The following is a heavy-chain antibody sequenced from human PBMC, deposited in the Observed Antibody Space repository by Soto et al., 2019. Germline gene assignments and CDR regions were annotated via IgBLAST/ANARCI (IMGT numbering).Heavy chain of an antibody. CDR2: IYYSGST. V-gene: IGHV4-39*01. Sequence: SETLSLTCTVSGGSISSSSYYWGWIRQPPGKGLEWIGSIYYSGSTYYNPSLKSRVTISVDTSKNQFSLKLSSVTAADTAVYYCARLGFRWDYYYGMDVWGQGTTVTVSS. CDR3: ARLGFRWDYYYGMDV. CDR1: GGSISSSSYY. D-gene: IGHD2-15*01. J-gene: IGHJ6*02.